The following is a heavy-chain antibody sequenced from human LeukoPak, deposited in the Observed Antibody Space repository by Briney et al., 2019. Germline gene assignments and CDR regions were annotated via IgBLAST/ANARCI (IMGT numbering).Heavy chain of an antibody. J-gene: IGHJ1*01. CDR2: ISRRSRHV. CDR1: GFTFSDYS. CDR3: VRDLLGSGSTTAYLYH. Sequence: KSGGSLRLSCAASGFTFSDYSMNWVRQAPGKGLEWVSSISRRSRHVYYAGSVKGRFTISRDDARNSLYLQMNSLRAEDMAVYFCVRDLLGSGSTTAYLYHWGQGTLVTASS. V-gene: IGHV3-21*01. D-gene: IGHD3-10*01.